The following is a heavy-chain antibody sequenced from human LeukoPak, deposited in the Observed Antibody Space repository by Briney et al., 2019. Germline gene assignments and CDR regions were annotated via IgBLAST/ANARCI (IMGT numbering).Heavy chain of an antibody. CDR1: GYTFTSYY. D-gene: IGHD2-21*02. Sequence: ASVKVSCKASGYTFTSYYMHWVRQAHGQGLGWMGIINPSRGSTSYAQKFQGRVTMTRDTSTRTVYMELSSLRSEDTAVYYCATRLPTKNWFDPWGQGTLVTVSS. CDR3: ATRLPTKNWFDP. J-gene: IGHJ5*02. V-gene: IGHV1-46*01. CDR2: INPSRGST.